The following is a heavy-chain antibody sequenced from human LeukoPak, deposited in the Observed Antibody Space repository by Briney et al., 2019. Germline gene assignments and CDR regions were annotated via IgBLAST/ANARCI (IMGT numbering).Heavy chain of an antibody. CDR3: ARGDAFSGDH. CDR2: IHPEGNEK. CDR1: GFTFSNFW. V-gene: IGHV3-7*04. J-gene: IGHJ4*02. Sequence: QPGGSLRLSCAVSGFTFSNFWMSWVRQAPGRGLEWVANIHPEGNEKYHVESVKGRFTISRDNAKNSLFLQMNGLRVEDTAVYYCARGDAFSGDHWGQGALVTVSS.